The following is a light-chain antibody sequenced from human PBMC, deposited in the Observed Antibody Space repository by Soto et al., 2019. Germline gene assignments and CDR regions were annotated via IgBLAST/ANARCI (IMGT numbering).Light chain of an antibody. J-gene: IGLJ2*01. CDR1: SSDVGGYNY. V-gene: IGLV2-8*01. CDR2: EVN. CDR3: SSYGGSSNLV. Sequence: QSALTQPPSASGSPGQSVTISCTGTSSDVGGYNYVSWYQQHPGKAPKLMIYEVNKRPSWVPDRFSGSKSGNTASLTVSGLQAEDEADYYCSSYGGSSNLVFGGGTKVTVL.